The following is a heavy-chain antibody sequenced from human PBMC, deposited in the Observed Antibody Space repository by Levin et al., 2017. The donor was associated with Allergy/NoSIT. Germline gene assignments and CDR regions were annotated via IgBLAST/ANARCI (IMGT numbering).Heavy chain of an antibody. V-gene: IGHV4-31*03. Sequence: SCSVSGGSISSGGYYWSWIRQHPGKGLEWIGYIYYSGVTYHNPSLKSRVTISIDTSKNQFSLKLSSVTAADTAVYYCARWYYGSGSYYNARFDYWGQGTLVTVSS. D-gene: IGHD3-10*01. CDR1: GGSISSGGYY. CDR3: ARWYYGSGSYYNARFDY. CDR2: IYYSGVT. J-gene: IGHJ4*02.